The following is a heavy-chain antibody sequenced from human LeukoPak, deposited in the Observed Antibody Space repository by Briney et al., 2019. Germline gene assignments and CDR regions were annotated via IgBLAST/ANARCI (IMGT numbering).Heavy chain of an antibody. V-gene: IGHV4-34*01. J-gene: IGHJ4*02. CDR2: IHHGGRT. CDR1: GGSLSGYY. D-gene: IGHD5-18*01. Sequence: SETLSLTCAVYGGSLSGYYWSWIRQPPGKGLEWVGEIHHGGRTKYHSALKSRVTISVDTPNNQFSLKLSSVTAADTAVYYCARTQAEDSYHGKYFDYWGQGTLVTVSS. CDR3: ARTQAEDSYHGKYFDY.